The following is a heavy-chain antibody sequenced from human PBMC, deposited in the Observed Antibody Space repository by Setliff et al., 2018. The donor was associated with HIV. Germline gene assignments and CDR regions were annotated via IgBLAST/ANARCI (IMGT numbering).Heavy chain of an antibody. CDR1: GGSLSSSSYY. CDR2: FYPSGST. V-gene: IGHV4-39*07. D-gene: IGHD3-3*01. Sequence: SETLSLTCTVSGGSLSSSSYYWGWIRQPPGKELEWIGNFYPSGSTYSNPSLRRRLTISVDTSKEQFSLSLTSVTAADTAVYYCARSHHNDLLGGYPYFASWGQGILVTVSS. CDR3: ARSHHNDLLGGYPYFAS. J-gene: IGHJ4*02.